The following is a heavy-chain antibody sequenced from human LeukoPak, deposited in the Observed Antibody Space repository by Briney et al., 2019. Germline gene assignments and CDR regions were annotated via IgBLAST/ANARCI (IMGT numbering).Heavy chain of an antibody. V-gene: IGHV4-39*01. CDR2: IYYSGST. CDR1: GGSISSGSYY. D-gene: IGHD6-19*01. Sequence: PSETLSLTCTVSGGSISSGSYYWSWIRQPAGKGLEWIGSIYYSGSTYYNPSLKSRVTISVDTSKNQFSLKLSSVTAADTAVYYCARHKREIAVAGLNAFDIWGQGTMVTVSS. CDR3: ARHKREIAVAGLNAFDI. J-gene: IGHJ3*02.